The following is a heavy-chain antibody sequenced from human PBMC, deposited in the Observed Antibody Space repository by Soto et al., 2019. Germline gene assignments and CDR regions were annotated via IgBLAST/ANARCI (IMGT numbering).Heavy chain of an antibody. CDR3: AKLGAVAGFYDY. J-gene: IGHJ4*02. D-gene: IGHD6-19*01. CDR2: ISYDGSNK. Sequence: LRLSFAASGFTFGSYGMHWVRQAPGKGLEWVAVISYDGSNKYYADSVKGRFTISRDNSKNTLYLQMNSLRAEDTAVYYCAKLGAVAGFYDYWGQGTLVTVXS. V-gene: IGHV3-30*18. CDR1: GFTFGSYG.